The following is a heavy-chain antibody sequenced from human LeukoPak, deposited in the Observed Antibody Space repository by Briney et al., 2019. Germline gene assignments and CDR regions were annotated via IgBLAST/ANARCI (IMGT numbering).Heavy chain of an antibody. CDR2: IYYSGST. CDR3: ARKPYYYGSGISDY. CDR1: GGSISSSSYY. V-gene: IGHV4-39*01. J-gene: IGHJ4*02. D-gene: IGHD3-10*01. Sequence: SETLSLTCTVSGGSISSSSYYWGWIRQPPGKGLEWIGSIYYSGSTYYNPSLKSRVTTSVDTSKNQFSLKLSSVTAADTAVYYCARKPYYYGSGISDYWGQGTPVTVSS.